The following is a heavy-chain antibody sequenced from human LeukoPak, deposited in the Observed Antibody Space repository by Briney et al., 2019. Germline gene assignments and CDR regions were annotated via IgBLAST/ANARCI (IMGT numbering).Heavy chain of an antibody. CDR3: ARVGQDSRVRGRNTNWFDP. CDR1: GYTFTGYY. CDR2: INPNSGGT. V-gene: IGHV1-2*02. J-gene: IGHJ5*02. D-gene: IGHD3-16*01. Sequence: ASVKVSCKASGYTFTGYYMHWVRQAPGQGLEWMGWINPNSGGTNYAQKFQGRVTMTRDTSISTASMELSRLRSDDTAVYYCARVGQDSRVRGRNTNWFDPWGQGTLVTVSS.